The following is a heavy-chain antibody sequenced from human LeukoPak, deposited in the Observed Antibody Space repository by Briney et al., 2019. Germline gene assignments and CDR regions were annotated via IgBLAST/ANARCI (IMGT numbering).Heavy chain of an antibody. Sequence: PSETLSLTCTVSGGSIISYHWSWIRQPPGKGLEWIGYIYDSGNINYNPSLKSRVTISADTSKNQFSLTLSSVTAADTAVYYCARHRYSGTYQPYNFDYWGQGTLVTVSS. D-gene: IGHD1-26*01. V-gene: IGHV4-59*08. J-gene: IGHJ4*02. CDR3: ARHRYSGTYQPYNFDY. CDR1: GGSIISYH. CDR2: IYDSGNI.